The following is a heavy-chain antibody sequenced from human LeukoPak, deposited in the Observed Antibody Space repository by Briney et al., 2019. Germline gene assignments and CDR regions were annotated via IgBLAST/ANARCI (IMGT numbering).Heavy chain of an antibody. V-gene: IGHV1-2*02. CDR2: INPNSGGT. Sequence: GASVKLSCKASGYTFTRYYMHWVRQAPGHGLEWMGWINPNSGGTNYAQKFQGRVTMTGDTSISTAYMELSRLRSEDTALYYCARDKDPYYYDSRAYHFDYWGQGTLVTGSS. J-gene: IGHJ4*02. CDR3: ARDKDPYYYDSRAYHFDY. CDR1: GYTFTRYY. D-gene: IGHD3-22*01.